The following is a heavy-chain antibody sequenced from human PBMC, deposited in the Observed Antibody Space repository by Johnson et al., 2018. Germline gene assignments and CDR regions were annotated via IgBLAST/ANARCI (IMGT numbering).Heavy chain of an antibody. CDR1: GGPISSYW. CDR2: VYHSGST. Sequence: QVQLQESGPGLVKPSETLSLTCTVSGGPISSYWWSWIRQPPGKGLEYIGYVYHSGSTIYNPTLESRVTITIDTSKNQFSLKLRSVAAADKAMYYCARGGGYFQDWGQGTLVTVSS. D-gene: IGHD6-25*01. V-gene: IGHV4-59*01. J-gene: IGHJ1*01. CDR3: ARGGGYFQD.